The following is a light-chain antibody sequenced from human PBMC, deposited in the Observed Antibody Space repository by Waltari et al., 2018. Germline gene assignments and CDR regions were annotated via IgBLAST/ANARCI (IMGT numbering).Light chain of an antibody. CDR2: DVT. V-gene: IGLV2-8*01. CDR1: GSDIGAYIY. CDR3: CSYAGKEYV. Sequence: QSALTQPPSASGSPGQSVTITCTGTGSDIGAYIYVPWYQLHPGTAPKLMIYDVTKRPSGVPDRFSGSKSGNTASLTVSGLQTEDGAEYYCCSYAGKEYVFGSGTKVTVL. J-gene: IGLJ1*01.